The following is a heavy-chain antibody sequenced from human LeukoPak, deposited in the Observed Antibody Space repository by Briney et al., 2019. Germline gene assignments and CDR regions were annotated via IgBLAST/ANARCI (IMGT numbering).Heavy chain of an antibody. V-gene: IGHV4-34*01. J-gene: IGHJ6*02. Sequence: KPSETLSLTFAVYGXSFSGYHWSWTRQPPGKGLEWIGEINDSGSTNYNPSLKSRVTISADTSKKQFSLKLSSVTAADTAVHYCARGRWFGELKRLYYYGMDVWGQGTTVTVSS. CDR3: ARGRWFGELKRLYYYGMDV. CDR1: GXSFSGYH. D-gene: IGHD3-10*01. CDR2: INDSGST.